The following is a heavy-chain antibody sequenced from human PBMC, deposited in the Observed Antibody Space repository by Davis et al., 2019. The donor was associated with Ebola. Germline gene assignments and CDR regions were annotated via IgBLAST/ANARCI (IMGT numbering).Heavy chain of an antibody. CDR2: LDSTSYFI. V-gene: IGHV3-21*01. CDR3: ATDFHPLIDY. Sequence: PGGSLRLSCAASGFTFSDYYMSWIRQAPGKGLEWVASLDSTSYFIYHADSMKGRFTISRDNAKNSLYLQMNSLRAEDTAVYYCATDFHPLIDYWGRGTLVTVSS. CDR1: GFTFSDYY. J-gene: IGHJ4*02.